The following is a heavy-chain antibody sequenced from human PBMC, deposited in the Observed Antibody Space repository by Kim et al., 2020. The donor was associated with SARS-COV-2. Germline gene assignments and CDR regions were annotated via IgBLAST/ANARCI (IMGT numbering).Heavy chain of an antibody. Sequence: GGSLRLSCAASGFTFSSYAMSWVRQSPGKGLEWVSAISGSGGSTYDADSVKGRFTISRDNSKNTLYLQMNSLRAEDTAVYYCAKDPIAVVVPAAVLFDYWGQGTLVTVSS. CDR3: AKDPIAVVVPAAVLFDY. CDR1: GFTFSSYA. D-gene: IGHD2-2*01. V-gene: IGHV3-23*01. J-gene: IGHJ4*02. CDR2: ISGSGGST.